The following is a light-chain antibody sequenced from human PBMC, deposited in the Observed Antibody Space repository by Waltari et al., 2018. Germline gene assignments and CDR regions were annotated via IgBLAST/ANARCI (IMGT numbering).Light chain of an antibody. J-gene: IGKJ1*01. CDR3: QHFYTSRRT. Sequence: DIQMTQSPSSLSASVGDRVTITCRASQSIGSSLNWYQLKPGKAPNLLIYAASSLQGGVPSRFSGSGSGTDFTPTISSLQPADFATYYCQHFYTSRRTFGRGTKVEI. V-gene: IGKV1-39*01. CDR2: AAS. CDR1: QSIGSS.